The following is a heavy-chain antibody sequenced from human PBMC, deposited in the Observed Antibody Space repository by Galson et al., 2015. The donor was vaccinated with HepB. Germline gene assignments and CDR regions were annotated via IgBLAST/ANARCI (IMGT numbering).Heavy chain of an antibody. J-gene: IGHJ3*02. D-gene: IGHD2-15*01. V-gene: IGHV1-69*13. Sequence: SVKVSCKASGGTFSSYAISWVRQAPGQGLEWMGGIIPIFGTANYAQKFQDRVTITADESTSTAYMELSSLRSEDTAVYYCARDRPPVVPATFGIYDAFDIWGQGTMVTVSS. CDR3: ARDRPPVVPATFGIYDAFDI. CDR1: GGTFSSYA. CDR2: IIPIFGTA.